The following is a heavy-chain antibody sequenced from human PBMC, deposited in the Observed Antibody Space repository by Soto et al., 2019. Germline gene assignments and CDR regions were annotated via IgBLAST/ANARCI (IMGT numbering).Heavy chain of an antibody. V-gene: IGHV1-69*01. CDR3: ARSYDSSCYDYYYYGMDV. J-gene: IGHJ6*02. Sequence: QVQLVQSGAEVKKPGSSVKVSCKASGGTFSSYAISWVRQAPGQGLEWMGGIIPIFGTANYAQKFQGRVTITADDSRSTAYMELSSLRSEDTAVYYCARSYDSSCYDYYYYGMDVWGQGTTVTVSS. CDR1: GGTFSSYA. D-gene: IGHD3-22*01. CDR2: IIPIFGTA.